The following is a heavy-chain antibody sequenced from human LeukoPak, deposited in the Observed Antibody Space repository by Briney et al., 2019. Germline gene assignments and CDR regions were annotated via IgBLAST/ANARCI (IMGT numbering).Heavy chain of an antibody. V-gene: IGHV4-38-2*02. CDR3: AREGYYDSSGSWRWFDP. CDR2: IYQSGNT. D-gene: IGHD3-22*01. CDR1: GYSISSVYY. Sequence: SETLSLTCTVSGYSISSVYYWGWIRQPPGKGLEWIGNIYQSGNTHYNPSLKSRVTISVDTSKNQFSLKLSSVTAADTAVYYCAREGYYDSSGSWRWFDPWGQGTLVTVSS. J-gene: IGHJ5*02.